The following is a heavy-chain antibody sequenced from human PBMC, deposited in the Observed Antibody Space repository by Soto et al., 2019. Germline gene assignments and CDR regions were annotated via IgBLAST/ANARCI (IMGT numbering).Heavy chain of an antibody. V-gene: IGHV1-46*01. CDR2: INPSGGST. CDR3: ASSWFGELFAN. Sequence: ASVKVSCKASGYTFTSYYMHWVRQAPGQGLEWMGIINPSGGSTSYAQRFQGRVTMTRDTSTSTVYMELSSLRSEDTAVYYCASSWFGELFANWGRGTLVTVSS. J-gene: IGHJ4*02. CDR1: GYTFTSYY. D-gene: IGHD3-10*01.